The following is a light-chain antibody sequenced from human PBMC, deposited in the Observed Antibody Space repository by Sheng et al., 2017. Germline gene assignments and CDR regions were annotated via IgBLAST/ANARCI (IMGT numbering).Light chain of an antibody. V-gene: IGLV3-1*01. CDR1: RLGEKY. Sequence: YEVTQPPSVSVSPGQTATITCSGDRLGEKYVCWYQQKPGQSPALVISQDKKRPSGIPDRFSGTNSGNTATLTIRGTQAMDEAEYYCQAWDRSIAIFGGGTKLSVL. J-gene: IGLJ2*01. CDR3: QAWDRSIAI. CDR2: QDK.